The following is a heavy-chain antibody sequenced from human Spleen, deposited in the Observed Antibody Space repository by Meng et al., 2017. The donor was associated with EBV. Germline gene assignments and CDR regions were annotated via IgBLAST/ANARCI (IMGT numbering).Heavy chain of an antibody. CDR1: GYTFTGHY. CDR3: ARAYDSSGYYSYH. V-gene: IGHV1-2*06. CDR2: INPNSGGR. D-gene: IGHD3-22*01. Sequence: QVRLVQSGAEVKKPGASMKVSCKASGYTFTGHYMHWVRQAPGQGLEWMGRINPNSGGRNYAQKFQGGVTMTRDTSITTAYMELSRLRSDDTAVYYCARAYDSSGYYSYHWGQGTLVTVSS. J-gene: IGHJ4*02.